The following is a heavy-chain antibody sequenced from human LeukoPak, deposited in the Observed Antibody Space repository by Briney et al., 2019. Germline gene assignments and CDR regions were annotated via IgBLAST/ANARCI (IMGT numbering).Heavy chain of an antibody. V-gene: IGHV4-61*02. CDR2: IYTSGST. CDR3: AGTYCGGDCYSTNFDY. D-gene: IGHD2-21*02. Sequence: SETLSLTCTVSGGSISSGSYYWSWIRQPAGKGLEWIGRIYTSGSTNYNPSFKSRVTISVDTSKNQFSLKLSSVTAADTAVYYCAGTYCGGDCYSTNFDYWGQGTLVTVSS. J-gene: IGHJ4*02. CDR1: GGSISSGSYY.